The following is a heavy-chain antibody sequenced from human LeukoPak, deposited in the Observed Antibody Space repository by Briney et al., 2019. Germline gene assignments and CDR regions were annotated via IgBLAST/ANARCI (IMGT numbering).Heavy chain of an antibody. D-gene: IGHD2-15*01. CDR3: AKSPVSSCRGSFCYPFDY. V-gene: IGHV3-21*04. CDR2: ISSSSGYI. CDR1: GFSFSTYS. J-gene: IGHJ4*02. Sequence: PGGSLRLSCAASGFSFSTYSMNWVRQAPGKGLEWVSSISSSSGYIYYADSVKGRFTISRDNSRNTLYLQMNTLRAEDTAVYFCAKSPVSSCRGSFCYPFDYWGQGNLVAVSS.